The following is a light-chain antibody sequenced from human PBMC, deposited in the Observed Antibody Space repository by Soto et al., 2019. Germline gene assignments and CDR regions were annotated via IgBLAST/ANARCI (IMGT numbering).Light chain of an antibody. CDR3: QQRNNRPPRT. CDR2: DAS. J-gene: IGKJ1*01. Sequence: EVLMTPSPATLSVSPGERASLYCRASQSLNRHFAWYRQTPGQGPRRLIYDASNRATSIPARFSSSGSGTDVTLTISSREPEDFGVDYCQQRNNRPPRTFGEGTKVDIK. CDR1: QSLNRH. V-gene: IGKV3-11*01.